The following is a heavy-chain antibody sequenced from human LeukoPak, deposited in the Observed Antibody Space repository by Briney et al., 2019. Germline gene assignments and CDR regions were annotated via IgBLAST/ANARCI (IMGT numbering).Heavy chain of an antibody. CDR1: GFTFSSYS. CDR3: ARGCSSTSCHGHYMDV. D-gene: IGHD2-2*01. J-gene: IGHJ6*03. CDR2: ISSSSSYI. Sequence: GGSLRLSCAASGFTFSSYSMNWVRQAPGKGLEWVSSISSSSSYIYYADSVKGRFTISRDNAKNSMYLQMNSLRAEDTAVYYCARGCSSTSCHGHYMDVWGKGTTVTVSS. V-gene: IGHV3-21*01.